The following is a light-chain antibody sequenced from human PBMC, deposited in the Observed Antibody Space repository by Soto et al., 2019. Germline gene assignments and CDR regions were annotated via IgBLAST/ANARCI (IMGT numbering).Light chain of an antibody. CDR1: QSLSGW. Sequence: DIPMTQSPSTLSASVGDRVTISCRASQSLSGWLAWYQQKPGKAPKLLIYDASNFQSGVPSRFSGSGSGTEFTLTISSLQPDDFATYYCQQYDTNSPGTFGQGTTLEIK. CDR2: DAS. V-gene: IGKV1-5*01. J-gene: IGKJ2*02. CDR3: QQYDTNSPGT.